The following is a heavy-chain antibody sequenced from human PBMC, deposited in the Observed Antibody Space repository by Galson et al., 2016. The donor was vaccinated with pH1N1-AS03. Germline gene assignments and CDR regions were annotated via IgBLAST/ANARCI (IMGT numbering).Heavy chain of an antibody. CDR3: ASGGKMAARLAFDY. J-gene: IGHJ4*02. CDR2: IYDGGST. V-gene: IGHV3-53*05. CDR1: GFTVSTHY. D-gene: IGHD6-6*01. Sequence: SLRLSCAAPGFTVSTHYINWVRQAPGKGLEWVSVIYDGGSTYYADPVKGHFTISRDNSRNTVYLQMTSLRPEDTGVYYCASGGKMAARLAFDYWGQGTLVAVSS.